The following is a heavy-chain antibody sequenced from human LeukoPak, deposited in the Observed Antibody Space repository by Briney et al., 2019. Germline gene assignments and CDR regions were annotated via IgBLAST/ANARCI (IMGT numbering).Heavy chain of an antibody. Sequence: SETLSLTCTVSGGSISSYYWSWIRQPPGKGLEWIGYIYYSGSTNYNPSLKSRVTISVDTSKNQFSLKLGSVTAADTAVYYCARRRGSSSWYGFDPWGQGTLVTVSS. CDR3: ARRRGSSSWYGFDP. D-gene: IGHD6-13*01. CDR2: IYYSGST. J-gene: IGHJ5*02. CDR1: GGSISSYY. V-gene: IGHV4-59*08.